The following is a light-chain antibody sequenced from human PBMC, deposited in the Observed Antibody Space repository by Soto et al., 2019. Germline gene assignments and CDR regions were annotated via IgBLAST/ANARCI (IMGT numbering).Light chain of an antibody. CDR1: RSNIGSNT. V-gene: IGLV1-44*01. CDR2: SNN. J-gene: IGLJ1*01. CDR3: AAWDDSLNVFYV. Sequence: QSVLTQPPSASGTPGQRVTISCSGSRSNIGSNTVNWYQQLPGTAPKLLIYSNNQRPSGVPDRFSGSKSGTSASLAISGLQSEDEADYYCAAWDDSLNVFYVFGTGTRSPS.